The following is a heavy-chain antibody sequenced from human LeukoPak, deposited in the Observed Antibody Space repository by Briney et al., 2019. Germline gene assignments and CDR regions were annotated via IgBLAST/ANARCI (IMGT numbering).Heavy chain of an antibody. V-gene: IGHV4-34*01. CDR3: ARDDRLYYYDSSGYYYNY. CDR2: IYYSGST. Sequence: SETLSLTCAVYGGSFSGYYWGWIRQPPGKGLEWIGSIYYSGSTYYNPSLKSRVTISVDTSKNQFSLKLSSVTAADTAVYYCARDDRLYYYDSSGYYYNYWGQGTLVTVSS. D-gene: IGHD3-22*01. J-gene: IGHJ4*02. CDR1: GGSFSGYY.